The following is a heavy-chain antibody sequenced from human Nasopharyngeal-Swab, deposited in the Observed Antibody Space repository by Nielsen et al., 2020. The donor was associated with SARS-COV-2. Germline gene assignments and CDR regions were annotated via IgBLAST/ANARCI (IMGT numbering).Heavy chain of an antibody. CDR3: ARDLRCSSTSCYDEAAY. J-gene: IGHJ4*02. V-gene: IGHV3-33*01. Sequence: GESLKISCAASGFTFSSYGMHWVRQAPGKGLEWVAVIWYDGSNKYYADSVKGRFTISRDNSKTTLYLQMNSLRAEDTAVYYCARDLRCSSTSCYDEAAYWGQGTLVTVSS. D-gene: IGHD2-2*01. CDR2: IWYDGSNK. CDR1: GFTFSSYG.